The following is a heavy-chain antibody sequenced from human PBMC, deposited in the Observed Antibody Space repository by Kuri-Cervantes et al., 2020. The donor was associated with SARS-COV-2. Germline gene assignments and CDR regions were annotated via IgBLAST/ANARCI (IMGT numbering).Heavy chain of an antibody. J-gene: IGHJ5*02. CDR3: ARDPTGYCSGGSCYLDSWFDP. D-gene: IGHD2-15*01. CDR1: GFTFSTYS. V-gene: IGHV3-21*01. CDR2: ISSSSGSI. Sequence: GESLKISCAASGFTFSTYSMTWVRQAPGKGLEWVSSISSSSGSIYYADSVRGRFTISRDNAKNSLYLQMNSLRAEDTAVYYCARDPTGYCSGGSCYLDSWFDPSGQGTLVTVSS.